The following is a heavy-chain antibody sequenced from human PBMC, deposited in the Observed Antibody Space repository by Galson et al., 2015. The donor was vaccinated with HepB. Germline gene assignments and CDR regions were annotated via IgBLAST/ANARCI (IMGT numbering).Heavy chain of an antibody. CDR2: TYYKSKWYD. CDR1: GDSVSSDSAT. V-gene: IGHV6-1*01. J-gene: IGHJ6*02. D-gene: IGHD3-10*01. Sequence: CAISGDSVSSDSATWNWIRQSPSRGLGWLGRTYYKSKWYDDYAVSVKSRITINPDTSKNQFSLQLNSVTPEDTAVYYCSRESVTMVRGVIYDYYGMDVWGQGTTVTVSS. CDR3: SRESVTMVRGVIYDYYGMDV.